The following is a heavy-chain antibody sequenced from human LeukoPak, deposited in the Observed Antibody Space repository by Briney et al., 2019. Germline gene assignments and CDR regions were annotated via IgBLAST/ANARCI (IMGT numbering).Heavy chain of an antibody. CDR3: AKSPYGDYLFDY. CDR2: ISGSGGST. CDR1: GFTFSSYG. D-gene: IGHD4-17*01. J-gene: IGHJ4*02. V-gene: IGHV3-23*01. Sequence: PGGSLRLSCAASGFTFSSYGMSWVRQAPGKGLEWVSAISGSGGSTYYADSVKGRFTISRDNSKNTLYLQMNSLRAEDTAVYYCAKSPYGDYLFDYWGQGTLVTVSS.